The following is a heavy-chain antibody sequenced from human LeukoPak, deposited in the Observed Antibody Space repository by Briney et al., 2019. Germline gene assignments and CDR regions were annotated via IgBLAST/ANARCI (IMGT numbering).Heavy chain of an antibody. CDR3: AKGQYGSGSLALDY. CDR1: GFTFSSYA. V-gene: IGHV3-23*01. Sequence: GGSLRLSCAASGFTFSSYALSWVRQAPGKGLEWVSTISGSGGGTYYADSVKGRFTISRDNSKNTLYLQMNSLRAEDTAVYYCAKGQYGSGSLALDYWGQGTLVTVSS. J-gene: IGHJ4*02. D-gene: IGHD3-10*01. CDR2: ISGSGGGT.